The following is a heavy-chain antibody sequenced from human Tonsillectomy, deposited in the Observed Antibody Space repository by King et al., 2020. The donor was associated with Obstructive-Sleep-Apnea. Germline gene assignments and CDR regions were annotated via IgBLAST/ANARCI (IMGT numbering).Heavy chain of an antibody. Sequence: VQLVESGGGVVQPGRSLRLSCAASGFTFSNYGIHWVRQASGKGLEWVAVIWYDGSNKYYADSVKGRFIISRDNSKNTLYLQMNSLRAEDTAVYYCAKDGYCSSTSCYGRYYYGMDVWGQGTTVTVSS. CDR2: IWYDGSNK. V-gene: IGHV3-33*06. CDR1: GFTFSNYG. CDR3: AKDGYCSSTSCYGRYYYGMDV. D-gene: IGHD2-2*03. J-gene: IGHJ6*02.